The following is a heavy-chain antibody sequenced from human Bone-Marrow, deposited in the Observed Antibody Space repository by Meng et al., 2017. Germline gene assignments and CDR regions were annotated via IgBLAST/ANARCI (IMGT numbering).Heavy chain of an antibody. CDR1: GFTFSSYE. J-gene: IGHJ6*02. CDR3: AREMIFVVATSSIGYYYYGMDV. Sequence: GGSLRLSCAASGFTFSSYEMNWVRQAPGKGLEWVSYISSSGSTIYYADSVKGRFTISRDNAKNSLYLQMNSLRAEDTAVYYCAREMIFVVATSSIGYYYYGMDVWGQGTAVTVSS. V-gene: IGHV3-48*03. CDR2: ISSSGSTI. D-gene: IGHD5-12*01.